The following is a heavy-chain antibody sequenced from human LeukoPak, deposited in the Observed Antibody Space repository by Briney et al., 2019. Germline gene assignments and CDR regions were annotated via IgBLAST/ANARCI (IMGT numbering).Heavy chain of an antibody. Sequence: SETLSLTCTVSGGSVSSSNYYWGWIRQPPGKGLEWIGSTYYRGSTEYNPSLKSRVTISVDTSKNQFSLKLSSVTAADTAVYYCVRQGGCSHGSALGHWGQGTLVTVSS. CDR1: GGSVSSSNYY. CDR2: TYYRGST. J-gene: IGHJ4*02. D-gene: IGHD5-18*01. CDR3: VRQGGCSHGSALGH. V-gene: IGHV4-39*01.